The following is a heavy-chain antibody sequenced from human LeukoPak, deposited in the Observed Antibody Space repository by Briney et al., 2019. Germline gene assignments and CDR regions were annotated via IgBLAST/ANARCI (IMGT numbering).Heavy chain of an antibody. J-gene: IGHJ4*02. V-gene: IGHV4-39*07. CDR3: ARVLWFGVTFDY. D-gene: IGHD3-10*01. Sequence: SETLSLTCTVSGGSISSSSYYWGWIRQPPGKRLEWIGSIYYSGSTYYNPSLKSRVTISVDTSKNQFSLKLSSVTAADTAVYYCARVLWFGVTFDYWGQGTLVTVSS. CDR1: GGSISSSSYY. CDR2: IYYSGST.